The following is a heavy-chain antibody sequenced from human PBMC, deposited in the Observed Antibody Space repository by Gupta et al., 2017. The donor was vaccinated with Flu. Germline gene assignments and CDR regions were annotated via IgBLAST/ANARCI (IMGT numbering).Heavy chain of an antibody. CDR2: IKSDGSEK. J-gene: IGHJ4*02. CDR3: ARHGPHNFDY. V-gene: IGHV3-7*01. CDR1: GFTFSDFW. Sequence: EVQLVESGEGLVQPGGSLRLSCVASGFTFSDFWMSWVRQAPGKGLEWVANIKSDGSEKYYVKSMKGRLTISRDNAKKSLYLQMNSLRAEDTALYYCARHGPHNFDYWGQGVLVTVSS.